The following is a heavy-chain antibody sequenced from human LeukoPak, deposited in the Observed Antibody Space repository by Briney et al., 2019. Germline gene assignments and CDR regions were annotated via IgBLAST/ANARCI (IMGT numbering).Heavy chain of an antibody. CDR1: GGSISSYY. Sequence: SETLSPTCTVSGGSISSYYWGWIRQPPGKGLEWIGSIYYSGSTYYNPSLKSRVTISVDTSKNQFSLKLSSVTAADTAVYYCARGLVVVVAATPGDAFDIWGQGTMVTVSS. D-gene: IGHD2-15*01. CDR3: ARGLVVVVAATPGDAFDI. J-gene: IGHJ3*02. CDR2: IYYSGST. V-gene: IGHV4-39*07.